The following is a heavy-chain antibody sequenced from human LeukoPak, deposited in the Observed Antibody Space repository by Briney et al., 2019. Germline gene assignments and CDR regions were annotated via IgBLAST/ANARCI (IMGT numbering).Heavy chain of an antibody. CDR2: MNPNSSNT. Sequence: VSVKVSCKASGYTFTSYDINWVRQATGQGLEWMGWMNPNSSNTGYAQKFQGRVTMTRNTSISTAYMELSSLRSEDTAVYYCARGSVVVAASFDYWGQGTLDTVSS. D-gene: IGHD2-15*01. V-gene: IGHV1-8*01. J-gene: IGHJ4*02. CDR1: GYTFTSYD. CDR3: ARGSVVVAASFDY.